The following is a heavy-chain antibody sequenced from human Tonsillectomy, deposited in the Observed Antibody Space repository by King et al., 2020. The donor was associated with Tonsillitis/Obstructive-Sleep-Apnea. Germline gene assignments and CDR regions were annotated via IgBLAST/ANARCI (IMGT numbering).Heavy chain of an antibody. CDR1: GFTFSSYA. D-gene: IGHD1-26*01. V-gene: IGHV3-30*19. CDR3: ARGDWVGHTSLEY. J-gene: IGHJ4*02. Sequence: VQLVESGGGVVQPGRSLRLSCAASGFTFSSYAIHWVRQAPGKGLKWVAVISYDGSNKNYADSVKGRFTNYRDDSKKMLYMQMNSLATEDTGVYYCARGDWVGHTSLEYWGQGTLVTVSS. CDR2: ISYDGSNK.